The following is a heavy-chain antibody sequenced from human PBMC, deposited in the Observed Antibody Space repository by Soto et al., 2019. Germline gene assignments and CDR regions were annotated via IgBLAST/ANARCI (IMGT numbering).Heavy chain of an antibody. CDR2: ISGSGGST. D-gene: IGHD4-4*01. CDR1: GFTLSTYA. Sequence: EVQLLESGGGLVQPGGSLRLSCAAPGFTLSTYAMSWVRQAPGKGLEWVSAISGSGGSTDYADSVKGRFTISRDNSKNTLYLQMNSLRAEDTAVYYCAKDVDYRNYVNSFDYWGQGTLVTVSS. CDR3: AKDVDYRNYVNSFDY. V-gene: IGHV3-23*01. J-gene: IGHJ4*02.